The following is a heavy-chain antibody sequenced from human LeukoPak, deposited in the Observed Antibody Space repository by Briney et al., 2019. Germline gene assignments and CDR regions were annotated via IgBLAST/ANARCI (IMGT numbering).Heavy chain of an antibody. CDR2: ISAYNGNT. Sequence: GASVKVSCKASGYTFTSYGISWVRQAPGQGLEWMGWISAYNGNTNYAQKLQGRVTMTTDTSTSTAYMELRSLRSDDTAVYYCARAYGYYDFWSGLNPWGQGTLVTVSS. CDR3: ARAYGYYDFWSGLNP. CDR1: GYTFTSYG. V-gene: IGHV1-18*01. D-gene: IGHD3-3*01. J-gene: IGHJ5*02.